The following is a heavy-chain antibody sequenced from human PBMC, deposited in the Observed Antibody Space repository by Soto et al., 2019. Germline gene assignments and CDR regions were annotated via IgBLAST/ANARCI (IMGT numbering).Heavy chain of an antibody. D-gene: IGHD3-22*01. J-gene: IGHJ5*02. Sequence: QVQLVQSGAEVKKPGSSVKVSCKASGGTFSSYAITWVRQAPGQGLEWMGGIIPIFGTANYAQKFQGRVKITAAXSXSXXYMELSSLRSEDTAVYYCARDRGPSSGYYPYWFDPWGQGTLVTVSS. V-gene: IGHV1-69*12. CDR2: IIPIFGTA. CDR1: GGTFSSYA. CDR3: ARDRGPSSGYYPYWFDP.